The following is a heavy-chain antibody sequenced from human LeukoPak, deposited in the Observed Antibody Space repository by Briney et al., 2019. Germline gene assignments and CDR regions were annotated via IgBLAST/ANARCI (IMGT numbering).Heavy chain of an antibody. CDR3: ARDRGTTSVDY. CDR2: IWYDGSNK. J-gene: IGHJ4*02. D-gene: IGHD2-2*01. V-gene: IGHV3-33*01. CDR1: GFXFSSYG. Sequence: GGSLRLSCAASGFXFSSYGIHWVRQAPGKGLEWMAVIWYDGSNKVYADSVKGRFTISRDNSKNTLYLQMNSLRAEDTAVYYCARDRGTTSVDYWGQGTLVTVSS.